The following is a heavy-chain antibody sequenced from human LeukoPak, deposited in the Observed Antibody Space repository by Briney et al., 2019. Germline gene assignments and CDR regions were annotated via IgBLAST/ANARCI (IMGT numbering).Heavy chain of an antibody. CDR3: ARCSPYNYDSSVGIDGFDI. J-gene: IGHJ3*02. V-gene: IGHV1-46*01. D-gene: IGHD3-22*01. CDR1: GYTLTELS. CDR2: FNPNGDST. Sequence: ASVKVSCKVSGYTLTELSMHWVRQAPGKGLEWMGFFNPNGDSTTYAQKFQGRVTMTRDTSTSTVYMELSSLRSEDTAVYYCARCSPYNYDSSVGIDGFDIWGQGTMVTVSS.